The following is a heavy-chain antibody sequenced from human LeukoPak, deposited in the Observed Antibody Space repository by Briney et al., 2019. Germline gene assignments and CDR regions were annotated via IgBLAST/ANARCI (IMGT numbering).Heavy chain of an antibody. D-gene: IGHD3-22*01. V-gene: IGHV3-21*01. CDR2: ISSSSSYI. CDR3: ARDRGYGYYDSSGYL. J-gene: IGHJ4*02. CDR1: GFTFSSYS. Sequence: GGSLRLSCAASGFTFSSYSMNWVRQAPGKGLEWVSSISSSSSYIYYADSVKGRFTISRDNAKNSLYLQMNSLRAEDTAVYYCARDRGYGYYDSSGYLWGQGTLVTVSS.